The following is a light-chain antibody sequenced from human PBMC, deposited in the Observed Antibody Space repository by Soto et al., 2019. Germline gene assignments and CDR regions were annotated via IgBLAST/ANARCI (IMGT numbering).Light chain of an antibody. J-gene: IGLJ1*01. CDR2: EVS. CDR3: TSYAGTYSFFYV. Sequence: QSVVTQPPSSSGSPGQPVTNSCTGTSSDVGAYNYVSWYQQLPGKAPKLIIYEVSKRPSGVPDRFSGSKSGNTASLTVSGLQAEDEADYYCTSYAGTYSFFYVFGTGTKVTVL. V-gene: IGLV2-8*01. CDR1: SSDVGAYNY.